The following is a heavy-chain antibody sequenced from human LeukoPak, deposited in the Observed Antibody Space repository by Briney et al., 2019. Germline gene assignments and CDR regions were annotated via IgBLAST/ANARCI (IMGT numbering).Heavy chain of an antibody. D-gene: IGHD3-10*01. Sequence: SQTLSLTCTVSGGSISSGSYYWSWIRQPAGTGLEWIGRIYTSGSTNYNPSLKSRVTISVDTSKNQFSLKLSSVTAADTAVYYCARESHPLYYYGSWSPSGFDYWGQGTLVTVSS. V-gene: IGHV4-61*02. J-gene: IGHJ4*02. CDR1: GGSISSGSYY. CDR3: ARESHPLYYYGSWSPSGFDY. CDR2: IYTSGST.